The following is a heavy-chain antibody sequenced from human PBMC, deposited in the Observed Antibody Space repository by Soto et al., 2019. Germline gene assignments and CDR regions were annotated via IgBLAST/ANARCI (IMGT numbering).Heavy chain of an antibody. CDR2: ISAHNGNT. Sequence: QVHLVQSGAEVKKPGASVKVSCQGSGYAFTTYGITWVRQAPGQGLEWMGWISAHNGNTNYAQKLKGRVTVTRDTSTSTAHMGMRSLRYDDTAVYYCARGRYGDYWGQGALVTVSS. CDR3: ARGRYGDY. CDR1: GYAFTTYG. J-gene: IGHJ4*02. V-gene: IGHV1-18*01. D-gene: IGHD1-1*01.